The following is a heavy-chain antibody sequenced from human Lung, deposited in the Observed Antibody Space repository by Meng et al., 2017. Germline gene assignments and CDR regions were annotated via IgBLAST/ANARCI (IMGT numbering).Heavy chain of an antibody. D-gene: IGHD4-11*01. J-gene: IGHJ4*02. V-gene: IGHV4-34*01. Sequence: QGQLQQWGAGLLKPSGTLSLPCVVSGGSFSDYYWSWIRQPPGKGLEWIGEINHSGSTNYNPSLESRATISVYTSQNNLSLKLSSVTAADSAVYYCARGPTTMAHDFDYWGQGTLVTVSS. CDR2: INHSGST. CDR3: ARGPTTMAHDFDY. CDR1: GGSFSDYY.